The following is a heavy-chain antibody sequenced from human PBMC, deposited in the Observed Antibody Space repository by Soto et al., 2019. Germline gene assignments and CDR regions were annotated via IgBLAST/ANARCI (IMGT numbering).Heavy chain of an antibody. CDR2: INHSGST. CDR1: GGSFSGYY. D-gene: IGHD3-22*01. Sequence: SETLSLTCAVYGGSFSGYYWSWIRQPPGKGLEWIGEINHSGSTNYNPSLKSRVTISVDTSKNQFSLKLSSVTAADTAVYYCASRPYYDSSGYYQKKLYYFDYWGQGTLVTVS. V-gene: IGHV4-34*01. J-gene: IGHJ4*02. CDR3: ASRPYYDSSGYYQKKLYYFDY.